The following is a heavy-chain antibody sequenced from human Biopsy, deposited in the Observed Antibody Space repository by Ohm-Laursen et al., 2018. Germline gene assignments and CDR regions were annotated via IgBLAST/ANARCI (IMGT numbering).Heavy chain of an antibody. Sequence: VKISCKAPGGTFSNYGVNWVRQAPGQGLEWLGGNIPILGTGNYAQKFQDRVTVAADTSTSTATMELRSLRSDDTAVYYCATKLTGYFHHWGQGTLVIVST. J-gene: IGHJ1*01. V-gene: IGHV1-69*13. D-gene: IGHD3-9*01. CDR3: ATKLTGYFHH. CDR2: NIPILGTG. CDR1: GGTFSNYG.